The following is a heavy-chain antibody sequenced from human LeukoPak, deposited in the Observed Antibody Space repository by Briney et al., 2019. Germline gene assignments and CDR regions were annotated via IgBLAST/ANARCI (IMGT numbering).Heavy chain of an antibody. J-gene: IGHJ4*02. V-gene: IGHV4-39*01. CDR1: GGSISSSSYY. Sequence: SETLSLTCTVSGGSISSSSYYWGWIRQPPGKGLEWIGSIYYSGSTYYDPSLKSRVTISVDTSKNQFPLKLSSVTAADTAVYYCARQAGTLLDYFDYWGQGTLVTVSS. CDR2: IYYSGST. D-gene: IGHD6-19*01. CDR3: ARQAGTLLDYFDY.